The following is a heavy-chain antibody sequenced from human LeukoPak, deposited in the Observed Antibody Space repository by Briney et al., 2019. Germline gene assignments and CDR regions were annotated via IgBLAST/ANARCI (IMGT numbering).Heavy chain of an antibody. Sequence: RAGGSLRLSCAASGFTFDDYAMNWVRQVPGRGLEWVSGINWNGRITEYADSVKVRFTISRQNTKNSLYLYMNNLGGEDTALYFCARGSVQLWLRDTYYYMDVWGKGTTVTVSS. CDR1: GFTFDDYA. V-gene: IGHV3-20*04. D-gene: IGHD5-18*01. J-gene: IGHJ6*03. CDR2: INWNGRIT. CDR3: ARGSVQLWLRDTYYYMDV.